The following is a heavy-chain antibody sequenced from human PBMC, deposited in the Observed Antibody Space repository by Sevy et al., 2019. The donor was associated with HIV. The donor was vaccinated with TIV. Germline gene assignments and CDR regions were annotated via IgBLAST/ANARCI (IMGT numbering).Heavy chain of an antibody. D-gene: IGHD3-22*01. CDR1: GYTLIDLS. J-gene: IGHJ4*02. Sequence: ASVKVSCKVSGYTLIDLSMHWVRQAPGKGLEWMGRFDPEGGERIYAQKFQGRVTITEDTSTDTAYMELSSLRSEDTAVYYCAKSREFYDDNSGYFDYWGQGTLVTVSS. CDR2: FDPEGGER. CDR3: AKSREFYDDNSGYFDY. V-gene: IGHV1-24*01.